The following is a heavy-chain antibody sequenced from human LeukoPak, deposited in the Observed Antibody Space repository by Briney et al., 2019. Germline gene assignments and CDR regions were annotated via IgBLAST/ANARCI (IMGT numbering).Heavy chain of an antibody. CDR1: GYSFTSYW. V-gene: IGHV5-51*01. Sequence: GESLKLSCKGSGYSFTSYWIGWVRQMPGKGLEWMGIIYPGDSDTRYSPSFQGQVTISADKSISTAYLQWSSLKASDTAIYYCARGGVGYDILTGSYFGKTHPYNWFDPWGQGTLVTVSS. CDR3: ARGGVGYDILTGSYFGKTHPYNWFDP. J-gene: IGHJ5*02. D-gene: IGHD3-9*01. CDR2: IYPGDSDT.